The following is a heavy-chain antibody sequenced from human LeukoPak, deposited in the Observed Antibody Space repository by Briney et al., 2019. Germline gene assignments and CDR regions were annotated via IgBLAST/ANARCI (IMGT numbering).Heavy chain of an antibody. V-gene: IGHV3-23*01. J-gene: IGHJ4*02. Sequence: GGSLRLSCAASGFTFSSYAMSWVRQAPGKGLEWVSAISGSGGGTYYADFVKGRFTISRDNSKNTLYLQMNSLKTEDTAVYYCTTRYYYDSSGYGGDYWGQGTLVTVSS. D-gene: IGHD3-22*01. CDR2: ISGSGGGT. CDR3: TTRYYYDSSGYGGDY. CDR1: GFTFSSYA.